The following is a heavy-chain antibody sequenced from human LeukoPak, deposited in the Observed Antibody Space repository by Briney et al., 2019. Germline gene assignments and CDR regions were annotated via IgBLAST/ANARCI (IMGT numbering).Heavy chain of an antibody. D-gene: IGHD3-22*01. CDR1: GYTFTAYY. J-gene: IGHJ3*02. CDR3: ARDYYDNSGFGAFDI. CDR2: INPNSGGT. V-gene: IGHV1-2*02. Sequence: ASVKVSCKASGYTFTAYYIHWVRQAPGQGLEWMGWINPNSGGTKYAQNFQGRVTMTRDTSIRTFYMELSRLRSDDTAVYYCARDYYDNSGFGAFDIWGQGTMVTVSS.